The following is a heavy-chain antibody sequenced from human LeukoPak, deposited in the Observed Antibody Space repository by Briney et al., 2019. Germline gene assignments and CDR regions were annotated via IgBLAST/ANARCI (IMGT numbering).Heavy chain of an antibody. CDR2: ISSNGGST. D-gene: IGHD3-22*01. CDR1: GFTFSSYV. V-gene: IGHV3-64D*09. Sequence: HPGGSLRLSRSASGFTFSSYVMYWVRQAPGKGLEYVSTISSNGGSTYYADSVKGRFTISRDNSKNTLYLQMSSLRAEDTAVYYCVKDYYDSSGYYGDAFDIWGQGTMVTVSS. CDR3: VKDYYDSSGYYGDAFDI. J-gene: IGHJ3*02.